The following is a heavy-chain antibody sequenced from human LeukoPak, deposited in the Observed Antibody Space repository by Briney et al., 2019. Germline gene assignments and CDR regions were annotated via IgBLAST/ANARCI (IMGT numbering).Heavy chain of an antibody. D-gene: IGHD2-2*01. Sequence: PSETLSLTCTVSGGSISSSSYYWGWIRQPPGKGLEWIGSIYYGGSTYYNPSLKSRVTISVDTSKNQFSLKLSSVTAADTAVYYCARVGSQLGIYYFDYWGQGTLVTVSS. CDR2: IYYGGST. J-gene: IGHJ4*02. V-gene: IGHV4-39*07. CDR3: ARVGSQLGIYYFDY. CDR1: GGSISSSSYY.